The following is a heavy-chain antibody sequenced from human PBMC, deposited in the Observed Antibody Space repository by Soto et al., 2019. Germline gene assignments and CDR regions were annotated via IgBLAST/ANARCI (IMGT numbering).Heavy chain of an antibody. J-gene: IGHJ4*02. Sequence: GGSLRLSCAASGFTFSSYWMSWVRQAPGKGLEWVANIKQDGSEKYYADSVKGRFTISRDSSKNTVSLEMTSLRAEDTAVYYCAKGGRQWLVTSDFNYWGQGALVTVSS. D-gene: IGHD6-19*01. V-gene: IGHV3-7*04. CDR2: IKQDGSEK. CDR3: AKGGRQWLVTSDFNY. CDR1: GFTFSSYW.